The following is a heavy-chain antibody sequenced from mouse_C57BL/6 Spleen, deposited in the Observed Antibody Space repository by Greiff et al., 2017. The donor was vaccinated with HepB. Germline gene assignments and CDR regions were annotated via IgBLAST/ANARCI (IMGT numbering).Heavy chain of an antibody. D-gene: IGHD1-1*01. CDR3: ARGSGAMDY. V-gene: IGHV5-4*01. J-gene: IGHJ4*01. Sequence: EVQVVESGGGLVKPGGSLKLSCAASGFTFSSYAMSWVRQTPEKRLEWVATISDGGSYTYYPDNVKGRFTISRDNAKNNLYLQMSHLKSEDTAMYYCARGSGAMDYWGQGTSVTVSS. CDR2: ISDGGSYT. CDR1: GFTFSSYA.